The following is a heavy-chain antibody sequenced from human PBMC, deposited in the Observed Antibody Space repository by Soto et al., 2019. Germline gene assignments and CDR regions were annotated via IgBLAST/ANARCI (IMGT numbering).Heavy chain of an antibody. CDR2: IIPIFGTA. CDR3: AREGGVLPPRGMDV. V-gene: IGHV1-69*13. Sequence: SVKVSCKASGGTFSSYAISWVRQAPGQGLEWMGGIIPIFGTANYAQKFQGRVTITADESTSTAYMELSSLRSEDTAVYYCAREGGVLPPRGMDVWGQGTTVTVSS. J-gene: IGHJ6*02. D-gene: IGHD3-10*01. CDR1: GGTFSSYA.